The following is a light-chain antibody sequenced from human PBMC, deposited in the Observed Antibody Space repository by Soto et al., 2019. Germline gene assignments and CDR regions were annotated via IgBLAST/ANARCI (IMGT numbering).Light chain of an antibody. J-gene: IGLJ7*01. CDR2: DND. V-gene: IGLV1-51*01. Sequence: QSVLTQPPSVSAAPGQRVTISCSGANSNIGNNHVSWYQQLPGAAPKLLIYDNDYRPSGISDRFSGSKSGTSATQAITGLQTGDEAVYYCGTWDSSLSSGGVFGGGTQLTVL. CDR3: GTWDSSLSSGGV. CDR1: NSNIGNNH.